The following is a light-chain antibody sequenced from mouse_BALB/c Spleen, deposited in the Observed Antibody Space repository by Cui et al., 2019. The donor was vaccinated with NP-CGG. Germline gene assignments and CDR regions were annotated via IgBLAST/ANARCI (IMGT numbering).Light chain of an antibody. CDR2: GTN. V-gene: IGLV1*01. CDR3: VLWYSNHWV. CDR1: TGAVTTSNY. J-gene: IGLJ1*01. Sequence: QAVVTQESALTTSPGETVTLTCRSSTGAVTTSNYANWVQEKPDHLFTGLIGGTNNRVPGVPARFSGSLIGDKAALTITGAQTDDEAIYFCVLWYSNHWVFGGGTKLTVL.